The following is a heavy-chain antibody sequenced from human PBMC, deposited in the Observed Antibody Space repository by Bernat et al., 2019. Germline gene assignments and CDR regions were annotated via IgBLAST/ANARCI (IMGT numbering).Heavy chain of an antibody. CDR2: INWNGGST. J-gene: IGHJ4*02. Sequence: EVQLVESGGGVVRPGGSLRLSCAASGFTFADYGMSWVRQAPGKGLEWVSGINWNGGSTGYADSVKGRFTISRDNAKNSLYLQMNSLRAEDTALYYCARRTNWNDPDPHYYFDYWGQGTLVTVSS. V-gene: IGHV3-20*04. CDR3: ARRTNWNDPDPHYYFDY. CDR1: GFTFADYG. D-gene: IGHD1-1*01.